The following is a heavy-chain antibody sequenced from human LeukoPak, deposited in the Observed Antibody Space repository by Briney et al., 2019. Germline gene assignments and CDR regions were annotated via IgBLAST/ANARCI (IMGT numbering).Heavy chain of an antibody. CDR3: ANVPTLYDISMDV. CDR2: ISYDGSNK. J-gene: IGHJ6*02. Sequence: GGSLRLSCAASGFTFSSYGMHWVRQAPGKGLEWVAVISYDGSNKYYADSVEGRFTISRDNSKNTLYLQMNSLRAEDTAVYYCANVPTLYDISMDVWGQGTTVTVSS. CDR1: GFTFSSYG. V-gene: IGHV3-30*18. D-gene: IGHD3-9*01.